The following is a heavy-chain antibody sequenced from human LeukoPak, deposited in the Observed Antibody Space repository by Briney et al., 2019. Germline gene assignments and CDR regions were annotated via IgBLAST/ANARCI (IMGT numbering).Heavy chain of an antibody. Sequence: GGSLRLSCAASGFTFSAYPMNWVRQAPGKGLEWLAYISIGSSIIYYADSVRGRFAISRDNSKTSLYLQMNSLKSDDTAVYYCARVWQYYSNTDYWGRGTLVTVSS. V-gene: IGHV3-48*01. CDR2: ISIGSSII. D-gene: IGHD4-11*01. J-gene: IGHJ4*02. CDR3: ARVWQYYSNTDY. CDR1: GFTFSAYP.